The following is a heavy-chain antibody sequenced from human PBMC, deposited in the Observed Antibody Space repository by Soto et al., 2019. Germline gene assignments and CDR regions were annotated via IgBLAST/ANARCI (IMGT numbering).Heavy chain of an antibody. Sequence: GASVKVSSKASGNTFTSSALNWVSQAPGQRNEWMGWINAGNGNTKYSQKFQGRVTITRDTSASTAYMELSSLRSEDTAVYYCARDLREGGNWFVPWGQGTLVTSPQ. CDR3: ARDLREGGNWFVP. V-gene: IGHV1-3*01. CDR2: INAGNGNT. CDR1: GNTFTSSA. D-gene: IGHD1-26*01. J-gene: IGHJ5*02.